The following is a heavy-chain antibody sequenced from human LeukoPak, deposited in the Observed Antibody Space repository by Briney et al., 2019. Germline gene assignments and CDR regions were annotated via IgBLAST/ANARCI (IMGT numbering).Heavy chain of an antibody. J-gene: IGHJ6*02. Sequence: GGSLRLSCAASGFTFSSYWMNWARQAPGKGLEWVASINHNGNVNYYVDSVKGRFTISRDNAKNALYLQMSNLRAEDTAVYFCARGGGLDVWGQGATVTVSS. V-gene: IGHV3-7*03. CDR3: ARGGGLDV. CDR1: GFTFSSYW. D-gene: IGHD3-16*01. CDR2: INHNGNVN.